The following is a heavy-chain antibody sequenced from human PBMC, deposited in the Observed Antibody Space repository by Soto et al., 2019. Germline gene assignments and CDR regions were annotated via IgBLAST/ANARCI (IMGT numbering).Heavy chain of an antibody. CDR1: GYTFTSYD. D-gene: IGHD4-17*01. J-gene: IGHJ2*01. CDR2: MNPNSGNT. CDR3: ARANTEDWYFDL. V-gene: IGHV1-8*01. Sequence: QVQLVQSGAEVKKPGASVKVSCKASGYTFTSYDINWVRQATGQGLEWMGWMNPNSGNTGYAQKFQGRDTMTRNTAISTAYMELSSLRSEDTAVYYCARANTEDWYFDLWGRGTLVTVYS.